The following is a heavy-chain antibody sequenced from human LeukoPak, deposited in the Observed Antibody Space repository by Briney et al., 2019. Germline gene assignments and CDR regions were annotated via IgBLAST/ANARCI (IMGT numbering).Heavy chain of an antibody. CDR2: INPSGGST. CDR3: ARDPARGLWFGELPNSGYYYYYYMDV. J-gene: IGHJ6*03. CDR1: GYTFTSYY. D-gene: IGHD3-10*01. Sequence: ASVKVSCKASGYTFTSYYMHWVRQAPGQGLEWMGIINPSGGSTSYAQKFQGRVTMTRDTSTSTVYMELSSLRSEDTAVYYCARDPARGLWFGELPNSGYYYYYYMDVWGKGTTVTISS. V-gene: IGHV1-46*01.